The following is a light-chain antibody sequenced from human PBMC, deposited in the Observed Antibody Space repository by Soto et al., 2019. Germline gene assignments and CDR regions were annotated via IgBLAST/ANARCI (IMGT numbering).Light chain of an antibody. V-gene: IGKV3-15*01. CDR1: QSVSSD. Sequence: IVMTQSPATLSVSQGERATLSCRASQSVSSDLAWYQQKPGQAPRLFIYGASTRVTGIPARFSGSGSGTEFTLTISSLQSEDFAVYYCQQYNNWPPITFGQGTRLEIK. CDR2: GAS. J-gene: IGKJ5*01. CDR3: QQYNNWPPIT.